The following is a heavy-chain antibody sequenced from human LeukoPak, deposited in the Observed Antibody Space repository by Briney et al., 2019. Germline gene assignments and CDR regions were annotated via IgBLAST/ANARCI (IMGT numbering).Heavy chain of an antibody. J-gene: IGHJ4*02. V-gene: IGHV3-15*01. Sequence: PGGSLRLSCAASGFTFSNAWMSWVRQAPGKGLEWVGRIKSKTDGGTTDYAAPVKGGFTISRDDSKNTLYLQMNSLKTEDTAVYYCTTYYYDSSGYRDYWGQGTLVTVSS. CDR2: IKSKTDGGTT. CDR3: TTYYYDSSGYRDY. D-gene: IGHD3-22*01. CDR1: GFTFSNAW.